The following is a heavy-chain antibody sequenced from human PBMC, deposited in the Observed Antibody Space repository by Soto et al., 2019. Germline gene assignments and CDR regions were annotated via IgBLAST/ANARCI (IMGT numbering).Heavy chain of an antibody. CDR2: IYYSGTA. CDR3: VRRFGESYHFDA. D-gene: IGHD3-10*01. J-gene: IGHJ4*02. CDR1: GDSVTSTSSY. V-gene: IGHV4-39*01. Sequence: QLLHQESGPRRLKASETLSLTCSVSGDSVTSTSSYWGWIRLPPGQGLEWIGSIYYSGTAYYNPSVDRRFTISADPPTNDFSLTVTSVTAADTAVYFCVRRFGESYHFDAWGQGTLVTVSS.